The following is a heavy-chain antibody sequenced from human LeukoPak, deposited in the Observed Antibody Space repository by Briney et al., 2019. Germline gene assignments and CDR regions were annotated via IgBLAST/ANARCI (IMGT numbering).Heavy chain of an antibody. Sequence: GASVKVSCKASGYTFTSHPMHWVRQAPGQRLEWMGWINVANGNTKYTQKFQGRVTITRDTSASTAYMELSSLRSEDTAVYYCARTVVVAATLLFDYWGQGTLVTVSS. D-gene: IGHD2-15*01. J-gene: IGHJ4*02. CDR2: INVANGNT. CDR1: GYTFTSHP. V-gene: IGHV1-3*01. CDR3: ARTVVVAATLLFDY.